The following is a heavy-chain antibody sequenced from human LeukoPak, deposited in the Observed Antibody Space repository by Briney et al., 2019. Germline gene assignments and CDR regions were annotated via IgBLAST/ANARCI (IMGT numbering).Heavy chain of an antibody. CDR3: ARSAFGVVFDY. J-gene: IGHJ4*02. CDR2: IYYSGST. CDR1: GGSISSSSYY. D-gene: IGHD3-3*01. Sequence: SETLSLTCTVSGGSISSSSYYWGWIRQPPGKGLEWIGSIYYSGSTYYNPSLKSRVTISVDTSKNQFSLKLSSVTAADTAVYYCARSAFGVVFDYWGLGTLVTVSS. V-gene: IGHV4-39*07.